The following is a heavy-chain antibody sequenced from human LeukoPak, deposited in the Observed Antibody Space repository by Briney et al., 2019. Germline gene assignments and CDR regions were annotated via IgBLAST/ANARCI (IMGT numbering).Heavy chain of an antibody. V-gene: IGHV4-59*08. CDR3: ARLPSH. CDR1: GGSISDYD. J-gene: IGHJ4*02. Sequence: PSETLSLTCSVSGGSISDYDWSWIRQPPGKEPEWLGNISDRGGATYNPSLKSRVTMSVDTSKTHFSLELNSVTAADTAVYYCARLPSHWGQGTLVTVSS. CDR2: ISDRGGA.